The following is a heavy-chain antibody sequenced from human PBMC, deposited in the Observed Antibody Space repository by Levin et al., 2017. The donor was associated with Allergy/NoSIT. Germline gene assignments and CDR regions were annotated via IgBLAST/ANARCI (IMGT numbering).Heavy chain of an antibody. Sequence: GGSLRLSCAASGFTFSNYGMSWVRQAPGKGLEWVSSISGSGSNTYYADSVKGRFTISRDGSKNTVYVQMNSLRAEDTAIYYCAKVGCSGNSCYRGPFDYWGLGTLVTVSS. V-gene: IGHV3-23*01. D-gene: IGHD2-2*01. CDR2: ISGSGSNT. CDR1: GFTFSNYG. J-gene: IGHJ4*02. CDR3: AKVGCSGNSCYRGPFDY.